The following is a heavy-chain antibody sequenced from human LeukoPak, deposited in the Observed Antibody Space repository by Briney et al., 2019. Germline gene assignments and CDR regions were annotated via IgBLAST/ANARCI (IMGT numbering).Heavy chain of an antibody. CDR1: GFTFSSYW. CDR3: ARDRGYYYDSSGPNWFDP. D-gene: IGHD3-22*01. CDR2: IKQDGSEK. J-gene: IGHJ5*02. V-gene: IGHV3-7*03. Sequence: GGSLRLSCAASGFTFSSYWMSWVRQAPGKGLEWVANIKQDGSEKYYVDSVKGRFTISRDNAKNSLYLQMNSLRAEDTAVYYCARDRGYYYDSSGPNWFDPWGQGTLVTVSS.